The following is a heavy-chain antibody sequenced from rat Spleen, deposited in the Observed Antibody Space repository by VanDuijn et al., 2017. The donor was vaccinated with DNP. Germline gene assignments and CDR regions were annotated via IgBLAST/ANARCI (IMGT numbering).Heavy chain of an antibody. J-gene: IGHJ2*01. CDR2: ISASGGST. CDR3: ARGGRSYFDY. CDR1: GFTFSTFP. V-gene: IGHV5-46*01. Sequence: EVQLVESGGGLVQPGRSLKLSCAASGFTFSTFPMAWVRQAPTKGLEWVTTISASGGSTYYRDSVKGRFTVSRENAQSTLYLQMTNLRSEDTATYYCARGGRSYFDYWGQGVMVTVSS. D-gene: IGHD1-11*01.